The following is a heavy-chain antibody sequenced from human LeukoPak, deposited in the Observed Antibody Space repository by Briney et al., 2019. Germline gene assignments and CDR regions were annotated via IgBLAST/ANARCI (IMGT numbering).Heavy chain of an antibody. J-gene: IGHJ4*02. CDR2: INSDGSST. D-gene: IGHD4-11*01. CDR1: GFTFSGYW. Sequence: GGSLRLSCAASGFTFSGYWMHWVRHAPGKGLVWVSRINSDGSSTTYADSVKGRFTISRDNSKNTLYLQMNSLRAEDTAVYYCAKDLSLQYPSDYWGQGTLVTVSS. CDR3: AKDLSLQYPSDY. V-gene: IGHV3-74*01.